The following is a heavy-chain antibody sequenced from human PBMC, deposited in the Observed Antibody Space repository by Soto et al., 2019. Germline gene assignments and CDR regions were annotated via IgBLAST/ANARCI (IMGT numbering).Heavy chain of an antibody. Sequence: GPTLVNPTQTLTLTCTFSGFSLSTSGAGVGWIRQPPGKALEWLALISWKDDKRYNPGLKSRLTITKDTSKNQVVLTMTNMDPLDTATYYCARTYSSSSQKYYYYYGMDVSGPGTTVSVSS. CDR2: ISWKDDK. V-gene: IGHV2-5*01. J-gene: IGHJ6*02. CDR3: ARTYSSSSQKYYYYYGMDV. D-gene: IGHD6-13*01. CDR1: GFSLSTSGAG.